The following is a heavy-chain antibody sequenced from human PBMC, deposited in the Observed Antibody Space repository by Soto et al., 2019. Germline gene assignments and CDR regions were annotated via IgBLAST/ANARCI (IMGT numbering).Heavy chain of an antibody. J-gene: IGHJ4*02. CDR1: GFTFSSYA. Sequence: GGSLRLSCAASGFTFSSYAMSWVRQAPGKGLEWVSSIDGSGGRTFYADSVKGRFTISRDNSKNTLYLQMNSLRAEDTAVYYCAKVFYYYDSSGYYYFDYWGQGTLVPV. CDR3: AKVFYYYDSSGYYYFDY. D-gene: IGHD3-22*01. V-gene: IGHV3-23*01. CDR2: IDGSGGRT.